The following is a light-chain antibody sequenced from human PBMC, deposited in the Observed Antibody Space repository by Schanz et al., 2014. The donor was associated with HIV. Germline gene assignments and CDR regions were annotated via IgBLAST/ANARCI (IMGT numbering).Light chain of an antibody. V-gene: IGKV1-5*03. J-gene: IGKJ2*01. CDR1: QSISGR. CDR3: LQYNDDVYT. CDR2: EAS. Sequence: DIQMTQSPSTLSASVGDRITITCRASQSISGRLAWYQQKPGEALNLLISEASTLEFGVPPRFRGSGSGTEFTLPISSLQPGDFATYYCLQYNDDVYTFGQGTKLEIK.